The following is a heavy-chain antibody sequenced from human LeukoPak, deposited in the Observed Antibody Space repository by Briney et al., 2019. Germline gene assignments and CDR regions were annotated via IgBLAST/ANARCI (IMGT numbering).Heavy chain of an antibody. J-gene: IGHJ4*02. CDR1: GFNLDLYA. CDR3: AREWVVAVGPTNYLDY. CDR2: ISGSGDDT. V-gene: IGHV3-23*01. D-gene: IGHD1-26*01. Sequence: GGSLRLSCAASGFNLDLYAMTWVRQAPGKGVEWVASISGSGDDTYYAASVRGRFTISRDSSQTKLQMNSLRAEDTAMYYCAREWVVAVGPTNYLDYWGRGALVTVSS.